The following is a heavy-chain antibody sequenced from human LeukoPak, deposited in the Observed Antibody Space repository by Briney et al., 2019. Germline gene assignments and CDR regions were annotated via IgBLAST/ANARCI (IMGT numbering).Heavy chain of an antibody. CDR1: GGSISSGSYY. CDR2: IYYSGST. V-gene: IGHV4-61*10. CDR3: ARGNGSGWPTPPYYFDY. Sequence: SETLSLTCTVSGGSISSGSYYWSWIRQPAGKGLEWIGYIYYSGSTNYNPSLKSRVTISVDTSKNQFSLKLSSVTAADTAVYYCARGNGSGWPTPPYYFDYWGQGTLVTVSS. D-gene: IGHD6-19*01. J-gene: IGHJ4*02.